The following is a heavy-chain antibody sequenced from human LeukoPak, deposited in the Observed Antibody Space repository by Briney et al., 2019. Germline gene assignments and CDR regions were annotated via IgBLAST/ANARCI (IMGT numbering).Heavy chain of an antibody. D-gene: IGHD3-10*01. J-gene: IGHJ4*02. CDR3: ARDASYYYGSGSYLDY. CDR2: ISSNGGST. CDR1: GFTFSSYA. V-gene: IGHV3-64*01. Sequence: TGGSLRLSCAASGFTFSSYAMHWVRQAPGKGLEYVSAISSNGGSTYYANSVKGRFTISRDNAKNSLYLQMNSLRAEDTAVYYCARDASYYYGSGSYLDYWGQGTLVTVSS.